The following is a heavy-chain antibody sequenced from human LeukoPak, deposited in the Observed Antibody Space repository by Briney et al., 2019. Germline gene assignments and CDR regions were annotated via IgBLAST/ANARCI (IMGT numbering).Heavy chain of an antibody. D-gene: IGHD3-10*01. CDR3: ARARYYYGSGSYYNPMGY. Sequence: ASVKVSCKASGYTFTSYYMHWVRQAPGQGLEWMGIINPSGGSTGYAQQFQGRVTMTRDTSTSTVYMELSSLRSEDTAVYYCARARYYYGSGSYYNPMGYWGQGTLVTVSS. CDR2: INPSGGST. J-gene: IGHJ4*02. CDR1: GYTFTSYY. V-gene: IGHV1-46*01.